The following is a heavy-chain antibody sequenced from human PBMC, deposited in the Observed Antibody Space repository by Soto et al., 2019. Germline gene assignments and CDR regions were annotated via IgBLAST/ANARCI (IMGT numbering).Heavy chain of an antibody. CDR3: ATWHEREHAFDV. CDR1: GLTISGKKY. J-gene: IGHJ3*01. CDR2: LYDVDGS. V-gene: IGHV3-53*01. Sequence: DVQLVESGGGLIQPGESLRLSCAAFGLTISGKKYVAWVRQAPGKGLEWVSALYDVDGSFIADSVTGRFTTSSDSSKTTVYLQMNDLRPDDTAVYYCATWHEREHAFDVWGQGTTVTISS. D-gene: IGHD1-1*01.